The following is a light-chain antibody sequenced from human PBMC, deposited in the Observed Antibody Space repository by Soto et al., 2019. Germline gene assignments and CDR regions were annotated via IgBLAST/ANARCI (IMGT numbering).Light chain of an antibody. CDR3: QQYNNWPLT. Sequence: EIVMTQSPATLSVSPGERATLSCRASQSVSSNLAWYQQKPGQAPRLLIYGASTRATGIPARFSGSGSGTEFTLIISSLQSEDFTVYYCQQYNNWPLTFGGGTKVKIK. J-gene: IGKJ4*01. CDR2: GAS. CDR1: QSVSSN. V-gene: IGKV3-15*01.